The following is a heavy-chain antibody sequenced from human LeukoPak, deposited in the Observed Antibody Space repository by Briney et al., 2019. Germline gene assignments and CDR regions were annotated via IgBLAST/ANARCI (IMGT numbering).Heavy chain of an antibody. Sequence: PGGSLRLSCAASGFTFSTYWMSWVRQAPGKGLEWVANINQDESEKYYVDSLKGRFTISRDNAKNSLYLQMNSLRAEDTAVYYCSRVPVSSYYGMDICGQGATVTVSS. D-gene: IGHD2/OR15-2a*01. J-gene: IGHJ6*02. CDR1: GFTFSTYW. CDR3: SRVPVSSYYGMDI. CDR2: INQDESEK. V-gene: IGHV3-7*05.